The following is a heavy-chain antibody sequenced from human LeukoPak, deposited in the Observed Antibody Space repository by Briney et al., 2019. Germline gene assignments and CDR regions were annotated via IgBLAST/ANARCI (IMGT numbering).Heavy chain of an antibody. D-gene: IGHD6-25*01. CDR1: GYTFTSYY. CDR3: ARDGIAAGYWFDP. CDR2: INPSGGST. V-gene: IGHV1-46*01. J-gene: IGHJ5*02. Sequence: ASVKVSCKASGYTFTSYYMHWVRQAPGQGLEWMGIINPSGGSTSYAQKFQGRVTMTRDTFTSTVYMELSSLRSEDTAVYYCARDGIAAGYWFDPWGQGTLVTVSS.